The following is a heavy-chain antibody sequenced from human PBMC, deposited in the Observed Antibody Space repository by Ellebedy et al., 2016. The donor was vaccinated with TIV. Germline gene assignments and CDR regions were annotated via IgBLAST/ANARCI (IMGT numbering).Heavy chain of an antibody. J-gene: IGHJ4*02. CDR1: GGTFSSYA. CDR3: ARDRVTQLDY. V-gene: IGHV1-46*01. CDR2: INPSGGST. Sequence: AASVKVSCKASGGTFSSYAISWVRQAPGQGLEWMGIINPSGGSTSYAQKFQGRVTMTRDTSTSTVYMELSSLRSEDTAVYYCARDRVTQLDYWGQGTLVTVSS. D-gene: IGHD4-23*01.